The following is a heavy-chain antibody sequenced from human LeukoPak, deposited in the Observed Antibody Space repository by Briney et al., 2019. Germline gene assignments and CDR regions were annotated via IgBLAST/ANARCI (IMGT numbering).Heavy chain of an antibody. CDR2: INHSGST. D-gene: IGHD3-22*01. Sequence: PSETLSLTCAVYGGSFSGYYWSWIRQPPGKGLEWIGEINHSGSTNYNPSLKSRVTISVDTSKNQFSLKLSSVTAADTAVYYCARGTAYYDSSGYYRYYYYYYMDVWGKRTTVTVSS. CDR1: GGSFSGYY. J-gene: IGHJ6*03. V-gene: IGHV4-34*01. CDR3: ARGTAYYDSSGYYRYYYYYYMDV.